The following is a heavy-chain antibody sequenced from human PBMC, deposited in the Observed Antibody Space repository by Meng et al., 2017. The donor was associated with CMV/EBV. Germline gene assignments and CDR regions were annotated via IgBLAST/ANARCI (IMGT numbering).Heavy chain of an antibody. CDR2: IDWDDDQ. Sequence: SGPTLVKPTQTLTLTCTFSGFSLSNTGVRVSWIRQPPGKALERLAHIDWDDDQFYSTSLKTRLTISKDTSKNQVVLTMTNMDPVDTATYYCALTMVVTRGFFDYWGQGTLVTVSS. J-gene: IGHJ4*01. D-gene: IGHD4-23*01. CDR3: ALTMVVTRGFFDY. V-gene: IGHV2-70D*14. CDR1: GFSLSNTGVR.